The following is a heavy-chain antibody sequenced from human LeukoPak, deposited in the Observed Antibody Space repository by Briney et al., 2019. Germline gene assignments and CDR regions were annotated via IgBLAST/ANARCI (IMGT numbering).Heavy chain of an antibody. J-gene: IGHJ4*02. CDR3: ARAKGSPGN. Sequence: SETLSLTCAVYGGSFSGYYWSWIRQPPGKGLEWIGEINHSGSTNYNPSLKSRVTISVDTSKNQFSLKLSSVTAADTAVYYCARAKGSPGNWGQGTLVTVSS. V-gene: IGHV4-34*01. CDR1: GGSFSGYY. CDR2: INHSGST. D-gene: IGHD3-10*01.